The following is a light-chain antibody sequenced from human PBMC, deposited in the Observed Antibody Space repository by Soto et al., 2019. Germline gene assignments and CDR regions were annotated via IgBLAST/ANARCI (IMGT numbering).Light chain of an antibody. V-gene: IGKV1-27*01. CDR3: QQYSSAPNT. J-gene: IGKJ2*01. Sequence: DIRMTQSPSSLSAFVGDTVTITCRASQDIIYYLAWYQQKPGKIPKLLIHSASTLQTGVQSQFSGTGSGTVFTLTINNLQPEDVATYYCQQYSSAPNTFGQGSRLEIK. CDR2: SAS. CDR1: QDIIYY.